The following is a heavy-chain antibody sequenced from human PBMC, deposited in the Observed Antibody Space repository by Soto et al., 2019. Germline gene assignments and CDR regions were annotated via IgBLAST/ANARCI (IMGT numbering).Heavy chain of an antibody. Sequence: QVQLQESGPGLVKPSQTLSLTCTVSGGSISSGDYYWSWIRQPPGKGLEWIGYIYYSGSTYYNPSLKGRVTISVDPSKTQFSLKLTSVTAADTAVYYCARAVATQLPYYFDYWGQGTLGTVSS. CDR2: IYYSGST. V-gene: IGHV4-31*03. CDR1: GGSISSGDYY. D-gene: IGHD4-4*01. CDR3: ARAVATQLPYYFDY. J-gene: IGHJ4*02.